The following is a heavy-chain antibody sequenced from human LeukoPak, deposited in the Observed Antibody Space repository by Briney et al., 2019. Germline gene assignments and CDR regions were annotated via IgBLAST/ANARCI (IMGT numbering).Heavy chain of an antibody. CDR1: GFTFSRYS. CDR3: AREGELLRGAFDI. J-gene: IGHJ3*02. CDR2: ISGSSIYK. V-gene: IGHV3-21*01. D-gene: IGHD1-26*01. Sequence: GGSLRLSCAASGFTFSRYSMNWVRQASGKGLEWVSSISGSSIYKYYADSVKGRFTISRDNAKNSLYLQMNSLRAEDTAVYYCAREGELLRGAFDIWGQGTMVTVSS.